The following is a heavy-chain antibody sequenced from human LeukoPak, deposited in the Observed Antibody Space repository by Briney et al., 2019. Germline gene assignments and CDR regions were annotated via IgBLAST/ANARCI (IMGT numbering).Heavy chain of an antibody. J-gene: IGHJ6*03. CDR2: INPNSGGT. CDR3: ARVIGGSTTWIKKDYYYYYMDV. V-gene: IGHV1-2*02. Sequence: ASVKVSCKASGYTFTGYYMHWVRQAPGQGLEWMGWINPNSGGTNYAQKFQGRVTMTRDTSISTAYMELSRLRSDDTAVYYCARVIGGSTTWIKKDYYYYYMDVWGKGTTVTVSS. D-gene: IGHD3-10*01. CDR1: GYTFTGYY.